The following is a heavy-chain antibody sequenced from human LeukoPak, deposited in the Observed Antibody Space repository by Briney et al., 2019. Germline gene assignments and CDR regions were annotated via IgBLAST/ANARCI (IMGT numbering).Heavy chain of an antibody. Sequence: SETLSLTCAVYGGSFSGYYWSWIRQPPGKGLEWIGEINHSGSTNYNPSLKSRVTISVDTSKNQFSLKLSSVTAADTAVYYCARGVVSGVAGQSPEYYYYYGMDVWGQGTTVTVSS. CDR1: GGSFSGYY. V-gene: IGHV4-34*01. D-gene: IGHD6-19*01. CDR2: INHSGST. CDR3: ARGVVSGVAGQSPEYYYYYGMDV. J-gene: IGHJ6*02.